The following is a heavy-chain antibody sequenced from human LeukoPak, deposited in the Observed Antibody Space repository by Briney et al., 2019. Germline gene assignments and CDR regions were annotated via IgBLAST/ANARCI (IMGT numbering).Heavy chain of an antibody. Sequence: GGSLRLSCTASGFTFNNYEMIWVRQAPGGGLEWVSFISTSGSSKDHADSVKGRFTISRDNAKNSLYLQMKSLRAEDTAVYYCARDGEGTIDYWGQGTLVTVSS. CDR2: ISTSGSSK. J-gene: IGHJ4*02. CDR3: ARDGEGTIDY. D-gene: IGHD1-7*01. CDR1: GFTFNNYE. V-gene: IGHV3-48*03.